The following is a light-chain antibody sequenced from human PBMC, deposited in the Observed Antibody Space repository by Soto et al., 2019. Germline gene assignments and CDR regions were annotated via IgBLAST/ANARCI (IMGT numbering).Light chain of an antibody. V-gene: IGKV1-39*01. CDR1: QSISTY. CDR3: QQSYSTPPT. Sequence: DIQMTQSPSSLSASVGDRVTITCRTSQSISTYLNWYQQKPGKAPKLLIYGVFSLKSGVPSRFRGGGSETDFSLTISSLQPEDFAVYYCQQSYSTPPTFGQGTKVEIK. CDR2: GVF. J-gene: IGKJ2*01.